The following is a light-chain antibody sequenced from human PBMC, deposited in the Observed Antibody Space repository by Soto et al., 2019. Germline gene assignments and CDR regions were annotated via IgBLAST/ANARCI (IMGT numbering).Light chain of an antibody. J-gene: IGLJ1*01. CDR1: NNDIGVDKF. CDR3: TSFTTNLAFV. V-gene: IGLV2-14*03. Sequence: QSALTQPASVSGSPGQSITITCTGSNNDIGVDKFVSWYQQHPGEAPKLIIFDVSNRPSRVSHRFSGSKSGNTASLTISRLQPEDESDYYCTSFTTNLAFVFGTGTKLTVL. CDR2: DVS.